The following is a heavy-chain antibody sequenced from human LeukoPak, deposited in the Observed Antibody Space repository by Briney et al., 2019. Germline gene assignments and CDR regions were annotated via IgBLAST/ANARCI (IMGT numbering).Heavy chain of an antibody. D-gene: IGHD3-10*01. V-gene: IGHV3-53*01. CDR3: ARVITMAALDY. CDR2: TYNGGST. CDR1: GFTVSSNY. J-gene: IGHJ4*02. Sequence: PGGSLRLSCAASGFTVSSNYMSWVRQAPGKGLEWVSVTYNGGSTYYADSVKGRFTISRDNSKDTLYLQMNSLRAEDTAVYYCARVITMAALDYWGQGTLVTVSS.